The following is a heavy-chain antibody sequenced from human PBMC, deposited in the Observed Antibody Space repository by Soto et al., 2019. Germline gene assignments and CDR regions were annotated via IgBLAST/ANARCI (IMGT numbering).Heavy chain of an antibody. J-gene: IGHJ6*02. CDR1: GYTFTSYG. D-gene: IGHD3-22*01. Sequence: ASVKVSCKASGYTFTSYGISWVRQAPGQGLEWMGWISAYNGNTNYAQKLQGRVTMTTDTSTSTAYMELRSLRSDDTAVYYCARFSDYYDSSGHIKNYYYYGMDVWGQGTTVTVSS. CDR3: ARFSDYYDSSGHIKNYYYYGMDV. V-gene: IGHV1-18*01. CDR2: ISAYNGNT.